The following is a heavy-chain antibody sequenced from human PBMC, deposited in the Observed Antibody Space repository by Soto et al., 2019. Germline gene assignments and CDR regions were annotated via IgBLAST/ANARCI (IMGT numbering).Heavy chain of an antibody. CDR2: ISPYNGNT. CDR1: GYSFTAYG. V-gene: IGHV1-18*01. D-gene: IGHD3-10*01. Sequence: QVPLVQSGAEVKQPGASVKVSCMASGYSFTAYGISWVRQAPGQGLEWVGWISPYNGNTNYGQKFQGRVTMTTDTSTGTAYMELRSLRSDDTAVYSCARGSGSFLDPWGQGTLVTVSS. J-gene: IGHJ5*02. CDR3: ARGSGSFLDP.